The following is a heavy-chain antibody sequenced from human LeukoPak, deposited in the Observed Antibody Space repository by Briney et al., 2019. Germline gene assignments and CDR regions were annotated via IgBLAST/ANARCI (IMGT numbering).Heavy chain of an antibody. Sequence: GGSLRLSCAASGFTFTTYGMHWVRQAPGKGLEWVAVIYYDGSKKFYGDSVTGRFTISRDNAKNSLYLQMISLRAEDTAVYYCARVAFGLYVMDVWGQGTTVTVSS. CDR2: IYYDGSKK. V-gene: IGHV3-33*01. J-gene: IGHJ6*02. CDR3: ARVAFGLYVMDV. CDR1: GFTFTTYG. D-gene: IGHD3-16*01.